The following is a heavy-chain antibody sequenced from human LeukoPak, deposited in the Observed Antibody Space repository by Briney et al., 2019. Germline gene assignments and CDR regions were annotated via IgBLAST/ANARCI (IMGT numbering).Heavy chain of an antibody. Sequence: QTLSLTCALSGDSVSSNSAAWNWIRQSPSRGLEWLGRTYYRSKWYNDYAVSVKSRITINPDTSKNQFSLQLNSVTPEDTAVYYCARAEVPEVGATGFDYWGQGTLVTVSS. CDR1: GDSVSSNSAA. CDR3: ARAEVPEVGATGFDY. V-gene: IGHV6-1*01. D-gene: IGHD1-26*01. CDR2: TYYRSKWYN. J-gene: IGHJ4*02.